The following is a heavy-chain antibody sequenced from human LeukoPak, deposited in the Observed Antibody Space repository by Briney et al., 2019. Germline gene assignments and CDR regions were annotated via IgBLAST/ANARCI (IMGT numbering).Heavy chain of an antibody. CDR3: ARGSTAVAGGNWFDP. D-gene: IGHD6-19*01. Sequence: ASVKVSCKASGGTFSSYATSWVRQAPGQGLEWMGRIIPIFGIANYAQKFQGRVTITADKSTSTAYMELGSLRSEDTAVYYCARGSTAVAGGNWFDPWGQGTLVTVSS. CDR1: GGTFSSYA. V-gene: IGHV1-69*04. CDR2: IIPIFGIA. J-gene: IGHJ5*02.